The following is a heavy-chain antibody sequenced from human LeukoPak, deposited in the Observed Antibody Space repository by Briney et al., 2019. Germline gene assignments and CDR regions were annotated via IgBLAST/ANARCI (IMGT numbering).Heavy chain of an antibody. Sequence: GESLKISCKGSGYSFTSYWIGWVRQMPGKGLEWMGIIYPGDSDTRYSPSFQGQVTISADKSISTAYLQWSSLRSEDTAVYYCARVEGSYCGMNWSKLDYWGQGTLVTVSS. D-gene: IGHD1-26*01. CDR3: ARVEGSYCGMNWSKLDY. CDR1: GYSFTSYW. CDR2: IYPGDSDT. J-gene: IGHJ4*02. V-gene: IGHV5-51*01.